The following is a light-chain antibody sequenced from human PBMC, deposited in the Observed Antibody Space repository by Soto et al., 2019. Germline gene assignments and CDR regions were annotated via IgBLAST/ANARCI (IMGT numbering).Light chain of an antibody. CDR2: DAS. V-gene: IGKV1-5*01. Sequence: DIQMTQSPSTLSAFVGDRVTITCRASQSITIWLAWYQQKPGKAPKLLIYDASSLESGVPSRFSGSGSGTEFTLTISSLQPDDFATYYCQQYNSYSRTFGQGTKVDI. J-gene: IGKJ1*01. CDR3: QQYNSYSRT. CDR1: QSITIW.